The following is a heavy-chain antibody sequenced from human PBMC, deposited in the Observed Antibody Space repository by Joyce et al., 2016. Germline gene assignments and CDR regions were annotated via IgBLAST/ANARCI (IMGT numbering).Heavy chain of an antibody. D-gene: IGHD4-17*01. Sequence: EVQLVQSAAEVKKPGESLKISCQGSGYSFSTYWIGWVRQRPGKGLEWMGIIYPGDSDTKYNPSFQGQVTISADKAISAAYLQWSSLKASDSSMYYCAGYGYGDERGDFWGQGTLVTVSS. V-gene: IGHV5-51*01. CDR3: AGYGYGDERGDF. CDR2: IYPGDSDT. CDR1: GYSFSTYW. J-gene: IGHJ4*02.